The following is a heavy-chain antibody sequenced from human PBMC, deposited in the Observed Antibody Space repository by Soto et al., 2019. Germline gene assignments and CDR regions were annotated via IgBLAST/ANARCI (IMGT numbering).Heavy chain of an antibody. D-gene: IGHD6-6*01. CDR3: ARDSSSSAPDNWLDP. Sequence: QTGWSLRLACASSGFTFISYWMHWVRQAPGKGLVWVSRINSDGSSTSYADSVRGRFTISRDNAKNTLYLQMNSLRAEDTAVYYCARDSSSSAPDNWLDPWGQGTLVTVSS. CDR1: GFTFISYW. CDR2: INSDGSST. J-gene: IGHJ5*02. V-gene: IGHV3-74*01.